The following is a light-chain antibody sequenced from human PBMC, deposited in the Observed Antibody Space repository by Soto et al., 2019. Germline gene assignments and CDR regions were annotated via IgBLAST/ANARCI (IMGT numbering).Light chain of an antibody. Sequence: EIVMTQSPATLSVSPGERATLSCMANQSVASDFAWYQQKPGQAPTLLIYDASTRASGVPARFSGRGSGTECTLTISSLQSEDFAVYYCQQYNYWPQTFGQGTKVEI. V-gene: IGKV3-15*01. J-gene: IGKJ1*01. CDR1: QSVASD. CDR3: QQYNYWPQT. CDR2: DAS.